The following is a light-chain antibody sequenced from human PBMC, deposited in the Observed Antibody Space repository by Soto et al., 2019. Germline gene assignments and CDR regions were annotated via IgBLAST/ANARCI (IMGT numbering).Light chain of an antibody. J-gene: IGLJ1*01. CDR3: NSHTTSSTWV. CDR1: SSDIGSYNH. Sequence: QSVLTQPASVSGSPGQSITISCSGTSSDIGSYNHVAWYQQFPGKSPKPMIYAVSDRPSGVSNRFSGSKSGNTASLTISGLQAEDEADYYCNSHTTSSTWVFGTGTKVTVL. V-gene: IGLV2-14*03. CDR2: AVS.